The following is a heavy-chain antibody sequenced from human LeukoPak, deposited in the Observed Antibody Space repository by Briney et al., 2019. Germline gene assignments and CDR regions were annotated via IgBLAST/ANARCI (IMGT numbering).Heavy chain of an antibody. D-gene: IGHD3-22*01. CDR2: ISADNGNT. Sequence: ASVKVSCKAAGYTFTSYGISWVRKAPGQGLEWMGWISADNGNTNYAHKLQGRVTMTTDTSMSTAYIELRSLRSDDTAVYYCARGLSPRTLYCYDSSGSPFDYWGQGTLVTVSS. CDR1: GYTFTSYG. CDR3: ARGLSPRTLYCYDSSGSPFDY. J-gene: IGHJ4*02. V-gene: IGHV1-18*01.